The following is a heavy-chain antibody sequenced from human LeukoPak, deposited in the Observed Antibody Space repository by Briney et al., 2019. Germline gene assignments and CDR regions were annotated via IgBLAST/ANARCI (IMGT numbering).Heavy chain of an antibody. D-gene: IGHD6-13*01. Sequence: GASVKVSCKASGYTFTSYGISWVRQAPGQGLEWMGWISAYNGNTNYAQKLQGRVTMTTDTSTSTADMELRSLRSDDTAVYYCARAIYGVAAYSGGPNWFDPWGQGTLVTVSS. J-gene: IGHJ5*02. CDR3: ARAIYGVAAYSGGPNWFDP. CDR2: ISAYNGNT. CDR1: GYTFTSYG. V-gene: IGHV1-18*01.